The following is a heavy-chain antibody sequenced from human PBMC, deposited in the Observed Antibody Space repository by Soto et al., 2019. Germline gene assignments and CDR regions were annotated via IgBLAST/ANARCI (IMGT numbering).Heavy chain of an antibody. Sequence: GSLRLSCAASGFTFSDYYMSWIRQAPGKGLEWVSYISSSSSYTNYADSVKGRFTISRDNAKNSLYLQMNSLRAEDTAVYYCARLYSSGWYLDYWGQGTLVTVSS. CDR1: GFTFSDYY. CDR3: ARLYSSGWYLDY. V-gene: IGHV3-11*06. CDR2: ISSSSSYT. J-gene: IGHJ4*02. D-gene: IGHD6-19*01.